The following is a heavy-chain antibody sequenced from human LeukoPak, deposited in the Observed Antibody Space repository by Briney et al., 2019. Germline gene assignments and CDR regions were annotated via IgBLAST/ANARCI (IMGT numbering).Heavy chain of an antibody. Sequence: PPETLSLTCAVYGGSFSGYYWSWIRQPPGKGLEWIGEINHSGSTNYNPSLKSRVTISVDTSKNQFSLKLSSVTAADTAVYYCARVYYDFWSGFERDAFDIWGQGTMVTVSS. CDR2: INHSGST. D-gene: IGHD3-3*01. V-gene: IGHV4-34*01. CDR1: GGSFSGYY. CDR3: ARVYYDFWSGFERDAFDI. J-gene: IGHJ3*02.